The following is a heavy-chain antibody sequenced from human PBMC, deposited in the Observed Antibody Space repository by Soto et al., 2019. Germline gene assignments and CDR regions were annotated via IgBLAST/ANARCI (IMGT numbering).Heavy chain of an antibody. CDR1: GGAIGSYY. CDR3: ARNTIWNRSWFAP. CDR2: VHHTGHT. J-gene: IGHJ5*02. D-gene: IGHD2-2*01. Sequence: SETLSLTCTVSGGAIGSYYWSWIRQPPGKGLEWIGYVHHTGHTMYNPSLKSRVTISVDTSKNRFSLRLTSVAAADTAVYYCARNTIWNRSWFAPSGQGSVVTVSS. V-gene: IGHV4-4*08.